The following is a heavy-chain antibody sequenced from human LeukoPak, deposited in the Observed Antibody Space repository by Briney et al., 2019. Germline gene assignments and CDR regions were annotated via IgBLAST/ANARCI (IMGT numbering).Heavy chain of an antibody. V-gene: IGHV4-61*01. CDR3: ARGEYSSSWDLLYYYMDV. CDR1: GGSISSSSYY. Sequence: SETLSLTCTVSGGSISSSSYYWSWIRQPPGKGLEWIGYIYYSGSTNYNPSLKSRVTISVDTSKNQFSLKLSSVTAADTAVYYCARGEYSSSWDLLYYYMDVWGKGTTVTVSS. D-gene: IGHD6-6*01. CDR2: IYYSGST. J-gene: IGHJ6*03.